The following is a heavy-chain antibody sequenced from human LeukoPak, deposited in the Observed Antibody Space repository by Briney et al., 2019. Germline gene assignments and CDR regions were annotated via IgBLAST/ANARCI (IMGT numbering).Heavy chain of an antibody. V-gene: IGHV4-39*01. Sequence: SETLSHTCTVSSGSISSSGYYWGWIRQSPGKGLEWIGSLYYTGTTYYNPSLKSRVTISADTSNNQFSLKVYSVTAADTAAYFCARRPEALHAFDIWGQGATVTVSS. J-gene: IGHJ3*02. CDR3: ARRPEALHAFDI. CDR1: SGSISSSGYY. CDR2: LYYTGTT.